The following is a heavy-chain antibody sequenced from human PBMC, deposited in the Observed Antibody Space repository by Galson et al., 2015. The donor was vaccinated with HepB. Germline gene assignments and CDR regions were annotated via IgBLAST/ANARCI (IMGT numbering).Heavy chain of an antibody. CDR3: ASQTGYSSSWYLGTVFFDY. J-gene: IGHJ4*02. V-gene: IGHV3-23*01. Sequence: SLRLSCAASGFTFSSYAMSWVRQAPGKGLEWVSAISGSGGSTYYADSVKGRFTISRDNSKNTLYLQMNSLRAEDTAVYYCASQTGYSSSWYLGTVFFDYWGQGTLVTVSS. CDR1: GFTFSSYA. D-gene: IGHD6-13*01. CDR2: ISGSGGST.